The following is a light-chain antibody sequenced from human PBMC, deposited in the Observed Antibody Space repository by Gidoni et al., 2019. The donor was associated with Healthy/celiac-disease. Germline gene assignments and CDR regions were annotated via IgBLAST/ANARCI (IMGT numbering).Light chain of an antibody. CDR3: QQYGSSPRT. CDR1: QSVSSSY. Sequence: EIELTHSPGTLSLSPGERATLSCRASQSVSSSYLALSQQTPGQAPRPLLCGAPSGATGIPDRFRGSGSGTDFTLTITRLEPEDFAVYYCQQYGSSPRTFGQXTKVEIK. CDR2: GAP. J-gene: IGKJ1*01. V-gene: IGKV3-20*01.